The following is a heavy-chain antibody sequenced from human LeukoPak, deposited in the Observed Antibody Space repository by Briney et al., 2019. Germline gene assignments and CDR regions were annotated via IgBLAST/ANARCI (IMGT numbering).Heavy chain of an antibody. CDR2: ISSSSSYI. V-gene: IGHV3-21*01. CDR3: ARDGYSSSWYLRYFDY. CDR1: GFTFSNYW. Sequence: GGSLRLSCAASGFTFSNYWMHWVRQAPGKGLEWVSSISSSSSYIYYADSVKGRFTISRDNAKNSLYLQMNSLRAEDTAVYYCARDGYSSSWYLRYFDYWGQGTLVTVSS. D-gene: IGHD6-13*01. J-gene: IGHJ4*02.